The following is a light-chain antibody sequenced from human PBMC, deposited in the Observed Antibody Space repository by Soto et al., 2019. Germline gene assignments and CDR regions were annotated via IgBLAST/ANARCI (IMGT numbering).Light chain of an antibody. CDR1: QSVSSN. CDR3: QQYSNWPPT. V-gene: IGKV3-15*01. J-gene: IGKJ2*01. CDR2: GAS. Sequence: EIVMTQSPATLSVSPGERAIFSCRASQSVSSNLAWYQQNNGQAPRLLVDGASTRATGIPARFSGSGSGTEFTLTISSLQSEDFAVYYCQQYSNWPPTFGQGTKLEIK.